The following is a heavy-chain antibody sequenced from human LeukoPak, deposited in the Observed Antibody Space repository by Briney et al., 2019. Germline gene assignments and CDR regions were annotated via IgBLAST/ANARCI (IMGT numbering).Heavy chain of an antibody. CDR1: GGSISSTSYY. J-gene: IGHJ4*02. CDR2: IYYSGST. Sequence: PSETLSLTCTVSGGSISSTSYYWGWIRQPPGKGREWIGTIYYSGSTYYNPSLKSRVTISVDTSNNQFSLKLSSVTAADTAVYYCAGSSSWYYFDSWGQGTLVTVSS. CDR3: AGSSSWYYFDS. D-gene: IGHD6-13*01. V-gene: IGHV4-39*01.